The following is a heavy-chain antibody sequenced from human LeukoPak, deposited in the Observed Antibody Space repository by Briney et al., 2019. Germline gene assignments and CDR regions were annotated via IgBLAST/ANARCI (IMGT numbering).Heavy chain of an antibody. D-gene: IGHD5-12*01. J-gene: IGHJ5*02. V-gene: IGHV4-34*01. Sequence: PSETLSLTCAVDGGSFSGYYWSWIRQPPGKGLEWIGEINHSGSTNYTQSLKSRVTISVDTSKNQFSLKLSSVTAADTAVYYCARGADIVATIIWFDPWGQGTLVTVSS. CDR2: INHSGST. CDR3: ARGADIVATIIWFDP. CDR1: GGSFSGYY.